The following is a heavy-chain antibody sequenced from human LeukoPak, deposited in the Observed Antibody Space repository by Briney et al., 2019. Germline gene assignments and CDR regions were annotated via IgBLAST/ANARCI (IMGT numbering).Heavy chain of an antibody. V-gene: IGHV1-69*04. J-gene: IGHJ4*02. D-gene: IGHD3-10*01. CDR3: ASTQIYGSGSYFGFYFDY. CDR1: GGTFSSYA. CDR2: IIPILGIA. Sequence: GSSVKVSCKASGGTFSSYAISWVRQAPGQGLEWMGRIIPILGIANYAQKFQGRVTITADKSTSTAYMELSSLRSEDTAAYYCASTQIYGSGSYFGFYFDYWGQGTLVTVSS.